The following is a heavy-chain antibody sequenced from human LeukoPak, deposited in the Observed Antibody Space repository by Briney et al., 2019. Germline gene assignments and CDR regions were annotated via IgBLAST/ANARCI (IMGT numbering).Heavy chain of an antibody. CDR3: ARDQGSTMVRGAFY. J-gene: IGHJ4*02. CDR1: GYTFTSYG. V-gene: IGHV1-18*01. CDR2: ISAYNGNT. D-gene: IGHD3-10*01. Sequence: SAKVSCKASGYTFTSYGISWVRQAPGQGLEWMGWISAYNGNTNYAQKLQGRVTMTTDTSTSTAYMELRSLRSDDTAVYYCARDQGSTMVRGAFYWGQGTLVTVSS.